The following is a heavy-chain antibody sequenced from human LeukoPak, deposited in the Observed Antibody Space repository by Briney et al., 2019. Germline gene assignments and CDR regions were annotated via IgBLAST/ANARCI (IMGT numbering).Heavy chain of an antibody. CDR1: GFTFTNYW. V-gene: IGHV3-7*05. CDR2: IKQDGGQK. Sequence: GGSLRLSCAASGFTFTNYWMSWVRQAPGEGLEWVANIKQDGGQKYYADSLKGRFTIFRDNAKNSLYLQMNSLRLEDTAVYFCARIGYSSSSLDYWGQGTLVTVSS. D-gene: IGHD6-6*01. J-gene: IGHJ4*02. CDR3: ARIGYSSSSLDY.